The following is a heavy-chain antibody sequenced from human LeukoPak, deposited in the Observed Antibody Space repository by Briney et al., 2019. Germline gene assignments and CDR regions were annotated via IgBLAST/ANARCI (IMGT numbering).Heavy chain of an antibody. Sequence: ASVKVSCKASGYTFTGYYMHWVRQAPGQGLEWMGWINPNSGGTNYAQNFQGRVTMTRDTSISTAYMELSRLRSDDTAVYYCARGTTYSSSSFDYWGQGTLVTVSS. D-gene: IGHD6-6*01. V-gene: IGHV1-2*02. J-gene: IGHJ4*02. CDR2: INPNSGGT. CDR1: GYTFTGYY. CDR3: ARGTTYSSSSFDY.